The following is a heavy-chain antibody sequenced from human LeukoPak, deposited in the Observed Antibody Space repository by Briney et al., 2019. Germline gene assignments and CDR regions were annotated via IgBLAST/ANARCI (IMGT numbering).Heavy chain of an antibody. V-gene: IGHV4-59*01. CDR2: IYYSGST. D-gene: IGHD3-22*01. CDR3: AGNYYDSSGYDY. CDR1: GGSISSYY. Sequence: RSSETLSLTCTVSGGSISSYYWSWIRQPPGKGLEWIGYIYYSGSTNYNPSLKSRVTISVDTSKNQFSLKLSSVTAADTAVYYCAGNYYDSSGYDYWGQGTLVTVSS. J-gene: IGHJ4*02.